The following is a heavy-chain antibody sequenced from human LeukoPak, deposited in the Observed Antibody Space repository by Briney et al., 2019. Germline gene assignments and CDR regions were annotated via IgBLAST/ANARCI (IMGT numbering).Heavy chain of an antibody. Sequence: PGGSLRLSCAASGFSFSSHWMHWVRQAPGKGLVWVSRINSDGSSISYADSVKGRFTISRDNAKNSLYLQMNSLRAEDTALYYCAKGRFYDFWSGYYDYWGQGTLVTVSS. CDR2: INSDGSSI. D-gene: IGHD3-3*01. CDR1: GFSFSSHW. J-gene: IGHJ4*02. CDR3: AKGRFYDFWSGYYDY. V-gene: IGHV3-74*01.